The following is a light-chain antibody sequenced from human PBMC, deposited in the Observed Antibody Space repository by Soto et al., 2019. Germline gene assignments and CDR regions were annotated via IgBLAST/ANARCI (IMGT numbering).Light chain of an antibody. CDR1: QSVSSD. Sequence: EIVMTQSPATLSVSPGERATLSCRASQSVSSDLAWYQQKPGQAPRLLIHGAFLRATGVPARFSGSGSGTEFTLTITSLQSEDSAVYFCQQYNNWRTFGQGTKVEIK. CDR3: QQYNNWRT. J-gene: IGKJ1*01. V-gene: IGKV3-15*01. CDR2: GAF.